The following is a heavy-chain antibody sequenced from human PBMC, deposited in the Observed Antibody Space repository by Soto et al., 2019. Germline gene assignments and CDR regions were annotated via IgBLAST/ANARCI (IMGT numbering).Heavy chain of an antibody. J-gene: IGHJ4*02. D-gene: IGHD7-27*01. CDR2: IAADNGDT. CDR1: GYIFNNYG. V-gene: IGHV1-18*01. CDR3: ARRTLGSARGIGDY. Sequence: QIQLVQSGAEVKVPGASVKVSCRASGYIFNNYGITWVRQAPGQGLEWMGFIAADNGDTKFAEKLQGRVRMTTDTSTNTAYMELRNLRSDDTALYYCARRTLGSARGIGDYWGQGTLVTVSS.